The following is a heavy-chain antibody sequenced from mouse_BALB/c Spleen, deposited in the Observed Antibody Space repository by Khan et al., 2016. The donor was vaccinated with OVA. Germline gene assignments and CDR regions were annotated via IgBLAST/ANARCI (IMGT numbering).Heavy chain of an antibody. J-gene: IGHJ4*01. V-gene: IGHV2-3*01. D-gene: IGHD1-1*01. CDR2: IWGDGST. CDR1: GFSLTSYG. Sequence: QVQLQQSGPGLVAPSQSLSITCTVSGFSLTSYGVSWVRQSPGKGLEWLGVIWGDGSTNYHSTLISRLIISKDNSKSQVFLKLTGLQTDDTATYYCAKFTPDYYSMDYWGRGTSVTVSS. CDR3: AKFTPDYYSMDY.